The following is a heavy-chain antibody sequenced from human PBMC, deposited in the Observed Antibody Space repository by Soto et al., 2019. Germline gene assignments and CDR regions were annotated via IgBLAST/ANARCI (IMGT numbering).Heavy chain of an antibody. V-gene: IGHV3-30-3*01. CDR2: ISYDGSNK. CDR3: ARGQQWLVDPTFDY. J-gene: IGHJ4*02. Sequence: QVQLVESGGGVVQPGRSLRLSCAASGFTFSSYAMHWVRQAPGKGLEWVAVISYDGSNKYYADSVKGRFTISRDNSKNTLYLQMNCLRAEDTAVYYCARGQQWLVDPTFDYWGQGTLVTVSS. D-gene: IGHD6-19*01. CDR1: GFTFSSYA.